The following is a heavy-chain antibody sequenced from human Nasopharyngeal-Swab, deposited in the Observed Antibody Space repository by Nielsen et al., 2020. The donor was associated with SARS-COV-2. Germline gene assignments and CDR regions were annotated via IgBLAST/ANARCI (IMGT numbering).Heavy chain of an antibody. J-gene: IGHJ4*02. V-gene: IGHV3-33*01. CDR2: IWYDGSNK. CDR3: ARDAPAHYGAFY. D-gene: IGHD4-17*01. Sequence: RQPPGKGLEWVAVIWYDGSNKYYGDSVKGRFSISRDSSKNTLYLQMDSLRGEDTAVYYCARDAPAHYGAFYWGRGTLVTVSS.